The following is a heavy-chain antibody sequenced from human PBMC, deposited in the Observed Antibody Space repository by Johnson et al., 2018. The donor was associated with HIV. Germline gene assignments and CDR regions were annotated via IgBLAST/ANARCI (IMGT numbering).Heavy chain of an antibody. CDR2: IYSGGST. V-gene: IGHV3-66*01. Sequence: VQLVESGGGVVQPGRSLRLSCAASGFTFDDYGMSWVRQAPGKGLEWVSVIYSGGSTQYADFVKGRFSISRDTSKNTVYLQINSLRVEDTALYYCASVRRGALDIWGQGTMVTVSS. D-gene: IGHD3-10*02. CDR3: ASVRRGALDI. CDR1: GFTFDDYG. J-gene: IGHJ3*02.